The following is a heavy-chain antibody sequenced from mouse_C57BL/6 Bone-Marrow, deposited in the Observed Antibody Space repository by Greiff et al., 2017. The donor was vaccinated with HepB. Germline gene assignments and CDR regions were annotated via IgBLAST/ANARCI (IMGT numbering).Heavy chain of an antibody. CDR3: ARKADDAMDY. CDR2: IWSGGST. J-gene: IGHJ4*01. Sequence: QVQLQQSGPGLVQPSQSLSITCTVSGFSLTSYGVHWVRQSPGKGLEWLGVIWSGGSTDYNAAFISRLSISKDNSKSQVFFKMNSLQADDTARYYCARKADDAMDYWGQGTSVTVSS. CDR1: GFSLTSYG. V-gene: IGHV2-2*01. D-gene: IGHD3-3*01.